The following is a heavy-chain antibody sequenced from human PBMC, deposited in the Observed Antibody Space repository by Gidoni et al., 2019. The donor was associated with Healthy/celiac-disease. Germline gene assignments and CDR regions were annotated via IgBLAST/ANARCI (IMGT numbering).Heavy chain of an antibody. V-gene: IGHV3-30-3*01. CDR3: ARARSHRSPYYYYGMDV. CDR2: ISYDGSHK. CDR1: GCTVSSDD. Sequence: QVQLVESGGGVVQPGRSLRLSCAASGCTVSSDDMHWVRQAPGKGLEWVSVISYDGSHKYYADSVKGRFTISRDNSKNTLYLQMNSLRAEDTAVYYCARARSHRSPYYYYGMDVWGQGTTVTVSS. J-gene: IGHJ6*02. D-gene: IGHD2-15*01.